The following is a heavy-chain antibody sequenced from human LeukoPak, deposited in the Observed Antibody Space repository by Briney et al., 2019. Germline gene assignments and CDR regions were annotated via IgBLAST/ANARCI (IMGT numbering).Heavy chain of an antibody. D-gene: IGHD5-24*01. CDR1: GFTISRYA. Sequence: PGRSLRLSCAASGFTISRYAMHWVRQAPGKGLEWVAVISYDGVNKYYADSVKGRFAISRDNSKNTLYLQMNSMRAEDTAVHFCTRVTDGEPPFDYWGQGTLVTVSS. V-gene: IGHV3-30*09. J-gene: IGHJ4*02. CDR2: ISYDGVNK. CDR3: TRVTDGEPPFDY.